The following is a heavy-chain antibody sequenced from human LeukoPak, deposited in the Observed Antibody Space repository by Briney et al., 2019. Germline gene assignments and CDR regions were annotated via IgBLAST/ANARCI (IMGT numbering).Heavy chain of an antibody. D-gene: IGHD3-22*01. CDR3: ARERGYYYDSSGYYHGGFDI. Sequence: ASVKVSCKASGYTFTSYGISWVRQAPGQGLEWMGIINPSGGSTSYAQKFQGRVTMTRDTSTSTVYMELSSLRSEDTAVYYCARERGYYYDSSGYYHGGFDIWGQGTMVTVSS. CDR1: GYTFTSYG. J-gene: IGHJ3*02. CDR2: INPSGGST. V-gene: IGHV1-46*01.